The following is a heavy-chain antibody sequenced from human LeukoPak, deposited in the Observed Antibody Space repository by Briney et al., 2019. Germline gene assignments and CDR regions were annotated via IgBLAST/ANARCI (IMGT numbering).Heavy chain of an antibody. V-gene: IGHV4-38-2*02. CDR1: GYSISSGYY. Sequence: PSETLSLTCTVSGYSISSGYYWGWIRQPPGKGLEWIGSIYHSLSTNYNPSLKSRVTISVDTSKNQFSLKLSSVTAADTAVYYCARLIVPYYFDSWGQGTLVTVSS. CDR2: IYHSLST. J-gene: IGHJ4*02. CDR3: ARLIVPYYFDS. D-gene: IGHD2-15*01.